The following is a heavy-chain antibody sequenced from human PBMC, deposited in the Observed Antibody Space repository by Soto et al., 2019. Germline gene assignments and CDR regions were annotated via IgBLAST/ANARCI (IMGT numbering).Heavy chain of an antibody. Sequence: QVQLVESGGGVVQPGRSLRLSCAASGFTFSSYAMHWVRQAPGKGLEWVAVISYDGSNKYYADSVKGRFTISRDNSKNPLYLKMTSWRAEATAVYSVARIGDMGGLPAPPGWYSVLWGRGTRFLVSS. J-gene: IGHJ2*01. CDR3: ARIGDMGGLPAPPGWYSVL. V-gene: IGHV3-30-3*01. D-gene: IGHD3-16*01. CDR2: ISYDGSNK. CDR1: GFTFSSYA.